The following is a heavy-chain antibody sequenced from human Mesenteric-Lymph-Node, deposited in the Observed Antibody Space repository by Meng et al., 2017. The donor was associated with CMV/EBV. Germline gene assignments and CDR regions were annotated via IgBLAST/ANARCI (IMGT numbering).Heavy chain of an antibody. V-gene: IGHV3-23*01. CDR2: ISGSGGST. D-gene: IGHD6-13*01. CDR1: GFTFSSYA. J-gene: IGHJ4*02. Sequence: GESLKISCAASGFTFSSYAMSWVRQAPGKGLEWVSAISGSGGSTYYADSVKGRFTISRDNAKNSLYLQMNSLRAEDTAVYYCARTGQQRDYWGQGTLVTVSS. CDR3: ARTGQQRDY.